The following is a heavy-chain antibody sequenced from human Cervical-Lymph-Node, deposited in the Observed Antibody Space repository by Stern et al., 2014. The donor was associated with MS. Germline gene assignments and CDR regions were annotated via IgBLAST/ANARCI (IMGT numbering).Heavy chain of an antibody. CDR3: ARHGALMLAAMNF. V-gene: IGHV4-39*01. Sequence: QVQLQESGPGLVKPSETLSLTCSVSGDSISRGSYYWGWIRQPPGKGLEWVGSIYYRGNTYYNPSLKSRVSISVDTSKNQFSLNLSSVAAADTAVYYCARHGALMLAAMNFGGQGTLVTVSS. J-gene: IGHJ4*02. CDR2: IYYRGNT. CDR1: GDSISRGSYY. D-gene: IGHD2-2*01.